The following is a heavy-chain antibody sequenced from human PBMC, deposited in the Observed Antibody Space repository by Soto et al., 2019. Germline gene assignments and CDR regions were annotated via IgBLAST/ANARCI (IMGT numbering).Heavy chain of an antibody. J-gene: IGHJ3*02. CDR3: ARVLRLATAGDAFDI. V-gene: IGHV1-18*01. CDR2: ITAFSGDT. D-gene: IGHD6-13*01. Sequence: QVQLVQSGAEVKKPGASVKVSCKASGYTFTSYGFSWVRQAPGQGLEWMGWITAFSGDTKYAQSLQGRVTMTTDTSTSTAYMELRSLRADDTAVYYCARVLRLATAGDAFDIWGQGTTVTVSS. CDR1: GYTFTSYG.